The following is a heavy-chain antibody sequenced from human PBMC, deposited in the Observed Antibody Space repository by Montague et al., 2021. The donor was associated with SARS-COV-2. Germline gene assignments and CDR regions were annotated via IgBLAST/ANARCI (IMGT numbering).Heavy chain of an antibody. CDR3: ARGRQHFNMIVVVMTGGEYYFDY. CDR1: GGSFSGYY. J-gene: IGHJ4*02. D-gene: IGHD3-22*01. Sequence: SETLSLTCAVYGGSFSGYYWSWIRQPPGKGLEWIGEINHRGTSNYNPSLMSRVSISVDTSKNQFSLYLGSVTAADTAVYYCARGRQHFNMIVVVMTGGEYYFDYWGQGTLVTVSS. V-gene: IGHV4-34*01. CDR2: INHRGTS.